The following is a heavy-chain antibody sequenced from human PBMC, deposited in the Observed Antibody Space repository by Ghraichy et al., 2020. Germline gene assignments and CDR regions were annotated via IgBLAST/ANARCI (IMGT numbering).Heavy chain of an antibody. D-gene: IGHD2-2*01. J-gene: IGHJ4*02. CDR1: GFTFSSYS. V-gene: IGHV3-21*01. CDR3: ARGTVVVPATFDY. CDR2: ISSSSSYI. Sequence: GGSLRLSCAASGFTFSSYSMNWVRQAPGKGLEWVSSISSSSSYIYYADSVKGRFTISRDNAKNSLYLQMNSLRAEDTAVYYCARGTVVVPATFDYWGQGTLVTVSS.